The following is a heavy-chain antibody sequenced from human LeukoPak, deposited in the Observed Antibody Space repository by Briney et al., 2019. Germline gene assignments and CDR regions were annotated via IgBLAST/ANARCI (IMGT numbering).Heavy chain of an antibody. CDR1: GFTFSSYE. CDR2: ISSSGSTI. CDR3: ARDVTTTVTTVWIYYYYYMDV. J-gene: IGHJ6*03. Sequence: GGSLRLSCAASGFTFSSYEMNWVRQAPGKGLEWVSYISSSGSTIYYADSVKGRFTISRDNAKNSLYLQMNSLRAEDTAVYYCARDVTTTVTTVWIYYYYYMDVWGKGTTVTVSS. V-gene: IGHV3-48*03. D-gene: IGHD4-11*01.